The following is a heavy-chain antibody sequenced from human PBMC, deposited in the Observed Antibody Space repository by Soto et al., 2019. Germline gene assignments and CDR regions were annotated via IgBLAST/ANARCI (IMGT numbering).Heavy chain of an antibody. CDR3: ARAGGWEWPPG. Sequence: EVQLVESGGGLVQPGGSLRLSCAASGFTFSSYSMNWVRQAPGKGLEWVSYISSSSSTIYYADSVKGRFTISRDNAKNSPYWQMNSLRAEDTAVCYCARAGGWEWPPGWGQGTLVTVSS. V-gene: IGHV3-48*01. D-gene: IGHD6-19*01. J-gene: IGHJ4*02. CDR2: ISSSSSTI. CDR1: GFTFSSYS.